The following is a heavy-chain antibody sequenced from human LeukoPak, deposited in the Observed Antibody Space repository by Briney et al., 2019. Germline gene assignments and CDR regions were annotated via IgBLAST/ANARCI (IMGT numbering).Heavy chain of an antibody. D-gene: IGHD4-17*01. CDR1: RFTFSSYG. J-gene: IGHJ5*02. CDR3: AKDPARVTTPYNWFDP. CDR2: TSYVGSSK. Sequence: RGRSLRHSCAASRFTFSSYGMHWVRPAPGKGLEWVAVTSYVGSSKNYADSVKGRFTVSRDNPKNTLYLQMNSLRAEDTAVYYCAKDPARVTTPYNWFDPWGQGTLVTVSS. V-gene: IGHV3-30*18.